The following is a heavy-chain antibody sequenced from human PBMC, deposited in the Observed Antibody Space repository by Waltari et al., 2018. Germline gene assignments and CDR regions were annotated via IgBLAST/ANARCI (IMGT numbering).Heavy chain of an antibody. CDR1: GYSITSGYY. CDR2: MYHTGST. Sequence: QVLLQESGPGLVKPSETLSLICAVSGYSITSGYYWGWTRQPPGKGLEWIGSMYHTGSTYYNPSLKSRVTISVDTSKNQFSLKLSSVTAADTAVYYCASRSSRGYYFDYWGQGTLVTVSS. V-gene: IGHV4-38-2*01. J-gene: IGHJ4*02. D-gene: IGHD6-13*01. CDR3: ASRSSRGYYFDY.